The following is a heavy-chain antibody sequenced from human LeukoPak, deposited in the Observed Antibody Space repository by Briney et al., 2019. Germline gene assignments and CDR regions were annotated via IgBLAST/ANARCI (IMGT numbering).Heavy chain of an antibody. CDR1: GGSISSGYY. V-gene: IGHV4-61*01. D-gene: IGHD2-15*01. J-gene: IGHJ6*03. CDR3: VRGIVVVAQLGYYFYNMDV. CDR2: IYYSGST. Sequence: PSETLSLTCTVSGGSISSGYYWGWIRQPPGKGLEWIGYIYYSGSTNYNPSLKSRVTISVDTSKNQFSLKLSSVTAADTAVYYCVRGIVVVAQLGYYFYNMDVWGKGTTVNISS.